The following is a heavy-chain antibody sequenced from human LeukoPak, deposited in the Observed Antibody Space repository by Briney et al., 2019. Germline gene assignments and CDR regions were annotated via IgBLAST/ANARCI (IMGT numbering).Heavy chain of an antibody. CDR2: INPNSGGT. D-gene: IGHD6-13*01. J-gene: IGHJ5*02. V-gene: IGHV1-2*02. CDR1: GYTFTGYY. CDR3: ARAPAYSSSWYVGWFDP. Sequence: ASVKVSCKASGYTFTGYYMHWVRQAPGQGLEWMGWINPNSGGTSYAQKFQGRVTMTRDTSISTAYMELSRLRSDDTAVYYCARAPAYSSSWYVGWFDPWGQGTLVTVSS.